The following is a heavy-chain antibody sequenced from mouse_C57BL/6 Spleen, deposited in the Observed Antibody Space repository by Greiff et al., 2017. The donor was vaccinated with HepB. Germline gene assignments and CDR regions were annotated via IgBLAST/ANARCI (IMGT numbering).Heavy chain of an antibody. D-gene: IGHD2-5*01. CDR3: ARYYSNYLWYFDV. Sequence: EVQLQQSGAELVKPGASVKISCKASGYAFSSYWMNWVKQRPGKGLEWIGEINPSTGGTTYNQKFKAKATLTVYKSSSTAYMQLKSLTSEDSAVYYCARYYSNYLWYFDVWGTGTTVTVSS. CDR2: INPSTGGT. J-gene: IGHJ1*03. CDR1: GYAFSSYW. V-gene: IGHV1-42*01.